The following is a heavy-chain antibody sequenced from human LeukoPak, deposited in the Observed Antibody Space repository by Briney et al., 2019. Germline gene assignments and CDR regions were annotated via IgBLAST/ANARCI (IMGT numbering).Heavy chain of an antibody. CDR2: IYHSGST. Sequence: SETLSLTCTVSGASVSSRSYYWAWVRQPPGKGLEWIGEIYHSGSTNYNPSLKSRVTISVDNSKNQFSLKLNSVTAADTAVYYCARDPRDDTTDYLWARYAFDVWGLGTMVTVSS. J-gene: IGHJ3*01. CDR1: GASVSSRSYY. CDR3: ARDPRDDTTDYLWARYAFDV. D-gene: IGHD3-22*01. V-gene: IGHV4-39*07.